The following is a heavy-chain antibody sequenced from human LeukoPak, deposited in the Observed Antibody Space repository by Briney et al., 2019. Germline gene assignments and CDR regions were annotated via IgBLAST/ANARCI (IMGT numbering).Heavy chain of an antibody. V-gene: IGHV3-21*01. CDR2: ISGSSGYL. J-gene: IGHJ4*02. CDR1: GFTFSSYS. D-gene: IGHD6-13*01. Sequence: GGSLRLSCTASGFTFSSYSMNWVRQAAGKGLEWVSSISGSSGYLFYRDSVKGRFTISRDNAENSLHLLMNSLRDEDTAVYYCARGQQLGTDYWGQGTLVTVSS. CDR3: ARGQQLGTDY.